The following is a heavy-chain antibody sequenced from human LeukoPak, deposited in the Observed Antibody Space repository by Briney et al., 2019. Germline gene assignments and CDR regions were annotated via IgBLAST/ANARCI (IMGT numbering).Heavy chain of an antibody. D-gene: IGHD3-10*01. CDR2: ISYEGGTQ. CDR1: GVTLSPYG. CDR3: AKEGTPQVSTWYDL. J-gene: IGHJ5*02. Sequence: GGSLRLSCAASGVTLSPYGMHWVRQAPGKGLEWVAVISYEGGTQHYADSVKGRFIISRDNPRNTLYLQMNILRTEDTAVYYCAKEGTPQVSTWYDLWGQGTQVTVSS. V-gene: IGHV3-30*18.